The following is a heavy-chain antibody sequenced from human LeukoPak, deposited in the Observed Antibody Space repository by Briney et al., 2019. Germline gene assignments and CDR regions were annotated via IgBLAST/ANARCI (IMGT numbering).Heavy chain of an antibody. CDR3: ARGTLIWSGYYSPFDY. CDR2: IYYSGST. D-gene: IGHD3-3*01. V-gene: IGHV4-39*01. J-gene: IGHJ4*02. Sequence: PSETLSLTCTVSGGSISSSSYYWGWIRQPPGKGLEWIGSIYYSGSTYYNPSLKSRVTISVDTSKNQFSLKLSSVTAADTAVYYCARGTLIWSGYYSPFDYWGQGTPVTVSS. CDR1: GGSISSSSYY.